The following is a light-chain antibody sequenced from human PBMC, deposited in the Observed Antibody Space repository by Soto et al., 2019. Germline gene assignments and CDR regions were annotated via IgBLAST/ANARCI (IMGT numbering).Light chain of an antibody. V-gene: IGKV3-20*01. CDR3: QQYGTSEII. Sequence: FMLTQSPGTLSLTPGERATLSCRASQSLANSFIAWYQQKPGQAPRLLIYDTSSRASGIPDRFSGSGSGTDFTLTISRLETEDFAVFYCQQYGTSEIIFGQGTRLEI. CDR1: QSLANSF. CDR2: DTS. J-gene: IGKJ5*01.